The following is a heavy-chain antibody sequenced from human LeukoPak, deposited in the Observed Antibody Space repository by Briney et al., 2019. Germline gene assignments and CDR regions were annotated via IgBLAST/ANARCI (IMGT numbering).Heavy chain of an antibody. D-gene: IGHD3-10*01. Sequence: GGSLRLSCVTSGFTFSRYAMHWVRQAPGKGLQWVTVTSYDGSDTYYADSVKGRFTLSRDSSTNTVYLQMNSLRADDTAVYYCARGGYYGLGNDFRFDPWGQGTLVTVSS. CDR3: ARGGYYGLGNDFRFDP. J-gene: IGHJ5*02. V-gene: IGHV3-33*05. CDR1: GFTFSRYA. CDR2: TSYDGSDT.